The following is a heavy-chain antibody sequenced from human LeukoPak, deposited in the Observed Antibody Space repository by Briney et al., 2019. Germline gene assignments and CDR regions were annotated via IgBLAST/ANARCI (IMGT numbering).Heavy chain of an antibody. CDR1: GGSFSGYY. V-gene: IGHV4-34*01. J-gene: IGHJ4*02. Sequence: SETLSLTCAVYGGSFSGYYWSWIRQPPGKGLEWIGEINHSGSTNYNPSLKSRVTISVDTSKNQFSLKLSSVTAADTAVYYCASLGGDSSGSFGYWGQGTLVTVSS. CDR2: INHSGST. CDR3: ASLGGDSSGSFGY. D-gene: IGHD3-22*01.